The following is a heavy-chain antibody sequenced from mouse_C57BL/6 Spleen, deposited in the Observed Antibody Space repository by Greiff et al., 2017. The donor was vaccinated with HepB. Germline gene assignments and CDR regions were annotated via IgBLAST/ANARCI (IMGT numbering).Heavy chain of an antibody. Sequence: VQLQQPGAELVRPGTSVKLSCKASGYTFTSYWMHWVKQRPGQGLEWIGVIDPSDSYTNYNQKFKGKATLTVDTSSSTAYMQLSSLTSEDSAVYCCARITTVVARAYWGQGTLVTVSA. J-gene: IGHJ3*01. CDR2: IDPSDSYT. D-gene: IGHD1-1*01. CDR1: GYTFTSYW. V-gene: IGHV1-59*01. CDR3: ARITTVVARAY.